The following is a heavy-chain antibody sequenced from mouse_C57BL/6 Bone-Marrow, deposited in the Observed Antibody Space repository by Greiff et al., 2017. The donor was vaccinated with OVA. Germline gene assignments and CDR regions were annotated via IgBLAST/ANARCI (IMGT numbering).Heavy chain of an antibody. Sequence: QVHVKQSGAELARPGASVKLSCKASGYTFTSYGISWVKQRTGQGLEWIGEIYPRSGNTYYNEKFKGKATLTADKSSSTAYMELRSLTSEDSAVYFCARYNYGSSYGGYWGQGTTLTVSS. D-gene: IGHD1-1*01. CDR1: GYTFTSYG. CDR3: ARYNYGSSYGGY. CDR2: IYPRSGNT. V-gene: IGHV1-81*01. J-gene: IGHJ2*01.